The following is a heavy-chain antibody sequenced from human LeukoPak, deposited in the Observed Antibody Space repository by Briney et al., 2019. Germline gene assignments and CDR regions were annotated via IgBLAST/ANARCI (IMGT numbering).Heavy chain of an antibody. J-gene: IGHJ3*02. CDR1: GYTFTNYG. CDR3: ARALYCNSSICYRSMTGPRDADAFDI. D-gene: IGHD2-2*01. V-gene: IGHV1-18*01. CDR2: ISAYNGDT. Sequence: GASVKVSCKASGYTFTNYGITWVRQAPGQGLEWMGWISAYNGDTNYAQKFRGRVTMTTDTSTTTVYMELRSLRSDDTAVYYCARALYCNSSICYRSMTGPRDADAFDIWGQGTTVTVSS.